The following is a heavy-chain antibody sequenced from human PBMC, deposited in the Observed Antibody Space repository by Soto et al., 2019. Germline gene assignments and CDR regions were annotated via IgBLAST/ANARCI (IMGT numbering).Heavy chain of an antibody. CDR1: GFTFNTFG. J-gene: IGHJ4*02. D-gene: IGHD2-2*01. V-gene: IGHV3-30*18. CDR2: ISYDGSDK. Sequence: QEQFVESGGGVVLPGRSLRLSSAASGFTFNTFGRHWVRQAPGKGLEWVAVISYDGSDKYYSDSVRGRFTISRDNSMNTMYLQMNSLRTEDTALYYCAKSLKFYCSSYHCYKYYFDYWGQGNLVTVPS. CDR3: AKSLKFYCSSYHCYKYYFDY.